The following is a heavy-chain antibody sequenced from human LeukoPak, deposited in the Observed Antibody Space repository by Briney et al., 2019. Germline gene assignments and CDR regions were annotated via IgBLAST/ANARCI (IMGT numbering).Heavy chain of an antibody. CDR1: GFTFSSYG. V-gene: IGHV3-23*01. CDR3: AKSTRQQLVRDYGMDV. Sequence: PGGSLRLSCAASGFTFSSYGMSWVRQAPGKGLEWVSGISGTGGSTYYADSVKGRFTISRDNSKNTVYLQTNSLRAEDTAVYYCAKSTRQQLVRDYGMDVWGQGTTVTVSS. CDR2: ISGTGGST. D-gene: IGHD6-13*01. J-gene: IGHJ6*02.